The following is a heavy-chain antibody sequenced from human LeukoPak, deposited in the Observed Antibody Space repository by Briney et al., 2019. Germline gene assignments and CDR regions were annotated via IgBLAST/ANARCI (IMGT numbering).Heavy chain of an antibody. CDR3: AGELLKTLFDY. J-gene: IGHJ4*02. CDR2: ISGSGGST. Sequence: GGCLRLSWAASGCTFSSYAMSWVRQAPGKGLEWVSAISGSGGSTYYADSVKGRFTISRDNSKNTLYLQMNSLRAEDTAVYYCAGELLKTLFDYWGQGTLVTVSS. CDR1: GCTFSSYA. D-gene: IGHD3-10*01. V-gene: IGHV3-23*01.